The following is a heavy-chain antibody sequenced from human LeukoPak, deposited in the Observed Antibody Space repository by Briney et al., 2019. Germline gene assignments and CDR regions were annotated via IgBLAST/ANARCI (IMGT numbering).Heavy chain of an antibody. D-gene: IGHD4-23*01. Sequence: PSETLSLTCTVSGASISSYYWSWIRQPPGKGLEWIAFMYYSGSTNYNPSLKSRVTISVDTSKNQFSPKLSSVTAADTAVYYCARRSISGNSWDYFDYWGQGTLVTVSS. J-gene: IGHJ4*02. CDR3: ARRSISGNSWDYFDY. CDR1: GASISSYY. V-gene: IGHV4-59*08. CDR2: MYYSGST.